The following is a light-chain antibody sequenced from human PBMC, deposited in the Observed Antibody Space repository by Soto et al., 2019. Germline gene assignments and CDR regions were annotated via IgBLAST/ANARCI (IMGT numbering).Light chain of an antibody. CDR3: SSYTSSSLYV. J-gene: IGLJ1*01. CDR2: DVS. CDR1: SSDVGGYNY. Sequence: QSVLTQPASVSGSPGQSITISCTGTSSDVGGYNYVSWYQQHPGKAPKLMIYDVSNRPSGVSNCFSGSKSGNTASLTISGLQAEDEADYYCSSYTSSSLYVFGTGTKLTVL. V-gene: IGLV2-14*01.